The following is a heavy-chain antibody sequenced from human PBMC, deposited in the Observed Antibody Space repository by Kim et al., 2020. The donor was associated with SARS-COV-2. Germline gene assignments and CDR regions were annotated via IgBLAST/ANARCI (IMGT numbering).Heavy chain of an antibody. CDR1: GFTFSSYA. D-gene: IGHD2-15*01. CDR3: AKDGPSRPRWYYDAFDI. J-gene: IGHJ3*02. V-gene: IGHV3-23*01. Sequence: GGSLRLSCAASGFTFSSYAMSWVRQAPGKGLEWVSAISGSGGSTYYADSVKGRFTISRDNSKNTLYLQMNSLRAEDTAVYYCAKDGPSRPRWYYDAFDIWGQGTMVTVSS. CDR2: ISGSGGST.